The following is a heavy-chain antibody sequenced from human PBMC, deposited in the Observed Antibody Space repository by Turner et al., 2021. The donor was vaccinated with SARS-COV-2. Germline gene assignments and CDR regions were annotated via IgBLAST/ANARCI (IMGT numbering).Heavy chain of an antibody. Sequence: QVHLAQSGAEVKKPGASVKVSCKASGYTFTDYHMHWVRQAPGQGLEWVGWLNPNTGGTNYAQRFQGRVTITADASVNTAYMEMSSLTSDDTAVYYCGRGGLYYYDSSAYYGDAFDIWGQGTMVTVSS. J-gene: IGHJ3*02. CDR1: GYTFTDYH. V-gene: IGHV1-2*02. D-gene: IGHD3-22*01. CDR3: GRGGLYYYDSSAYYGDAFDI. CDR2: LNPNTGGT.